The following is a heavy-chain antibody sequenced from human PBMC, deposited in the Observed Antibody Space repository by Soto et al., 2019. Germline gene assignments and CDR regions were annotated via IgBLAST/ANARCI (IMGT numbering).Heavy chain of an antibody. CDR2: IYYTGST. D-gene: IGHD3-10*01. CDR1: GESVIDYY. CDR3: ARSGYYGFVY. J-gene: IGHJ4*02. Sequence: PSETLSLTCAVSGESVIDYYWSWIRQPPGKGLEWIGHIYYTGSTNYNPSLRSRVTMSQDTSKNQFSLKLASVTAADTAVYYCARSGYYGFVYWGQGARVTV. V-gene: IGHV4-59*02.